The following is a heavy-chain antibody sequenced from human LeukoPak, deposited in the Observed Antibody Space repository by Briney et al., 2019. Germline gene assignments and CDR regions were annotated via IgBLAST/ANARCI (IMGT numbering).Heavy chain of an antibody. CDR1: GGSISSYY. D-gene: IGHD6-19*01. V-gene: IGHV4-59*01. CDR2: IYYSGST. CDR3: ARQIAVAGTQWFDP. J-gene: IGHJ5*02. Sequence: PSETPSLTCTVSGGSISSYYWSWIRQPPGKGLEWIGYIYYSGSTNYNPSLKSRVTISVDTSKNQFSLKLSSVTAADTAVYYCARQIAVAGTQWFDPWGQGTLVTVSS.